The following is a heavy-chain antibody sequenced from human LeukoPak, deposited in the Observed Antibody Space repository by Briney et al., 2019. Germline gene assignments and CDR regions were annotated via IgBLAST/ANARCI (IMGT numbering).Heavy chain of an antibody. CDR2: ISGNGDTT. J-gene: IGHJ4*02. V-gene: IGHV3-23*01. Sequence: GGSLRLSCAASGFTFSTYAMTWVRQAPGKGLEWVSSISGNGDTTDYADSVKGRLTISRDNSKNTVFLQMSSLRAEDTAIYYCAKDRRSGSYYDYWGQGTLVTVSS. CDR3: AKDRRSGSYYDY. CDR1: GFTFSTYA. D-gene: IGHD1-26*01.